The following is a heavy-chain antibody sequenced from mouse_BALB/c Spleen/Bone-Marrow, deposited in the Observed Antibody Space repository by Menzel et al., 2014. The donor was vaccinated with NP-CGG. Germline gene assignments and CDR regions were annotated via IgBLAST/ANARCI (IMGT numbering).Heavy chain of an antibody. CDR1: GFTFSSYT. CDR2: ISSVGIYT. CDR3: TRDLYDGYSYYAMDY. D-gene: IGHD2-3*01. V-gene: IGHV5-6-4*01. J-gene: IGHJ4*01. Sequence: EVQRVESGGGLVKPGGSLKLSCAASGFTFSSYTMSWVRQTPKKRLEWVATISSVGIYTYYPDSVKGRFTISRDNAKNTLYLQMSSLKSEDTAMYYCTRDLYDGYSYYAMDYWGQGTSVTVSS.